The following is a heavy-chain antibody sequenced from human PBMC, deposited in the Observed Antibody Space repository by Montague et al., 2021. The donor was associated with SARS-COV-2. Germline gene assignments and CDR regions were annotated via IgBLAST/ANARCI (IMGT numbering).Heavy chain of an antibody. V-gene: IGHV4-34*01. D-gene: IGHD2-2*01. J-gene: IGHJ3*02. CDR3: ARGRRPVVVPGAGPAGRAFDI. CDR2: VDHSGTT. Sequence: SETLSLTCTISGGWVRSYSCAGMRNPPRNGRHWSGAVDHSGTTIYNPSVKSGVTISEDTSKNQFYLRLNSVTAADTAVYYCARGRRPVVVPGAGPAGRAFDIWGQGTMVTVSS. CDR1: GGWVRSYS.